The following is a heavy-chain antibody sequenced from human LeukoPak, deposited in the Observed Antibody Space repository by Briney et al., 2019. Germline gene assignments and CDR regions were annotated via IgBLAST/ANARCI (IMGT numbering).Heavy chain of an antibody. Sequence: SETLSLTCTVSGYSISSGYYWGWIRQPPGKGLEWIGYIYHSGSTYYNPSLKSRVTISVDRSKNQFSLKLSSVTAADTAVYYCARNYYYGSGSYFDYWGQGTLVTVSS. D-gene: IGHD3-10*01. V-gene: IGHV4-38-2*02. CDR2: IYHSGST. CDR3: ARNYYYGSGSYFDY. CDR1: GYSISSGYY. J-gene: IGHJ4*02.